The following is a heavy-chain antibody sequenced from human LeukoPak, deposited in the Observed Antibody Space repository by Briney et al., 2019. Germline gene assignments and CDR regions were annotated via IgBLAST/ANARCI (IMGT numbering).Heavy chain of an antibody. CDR3: ARYRLSDSPINWFDP. V-gene: IGHV1-18*01. CDR1: GYSFSSFG. Sequence: ASVKVSCKASGYSFSSFGITWVRQAPGQGLEWMGWISAYTGNAEYAQKFQGRVTLTTDTSTNTAYIELGSLMSDDTAVYYCARYRLSDSPINWFDPWGQGTLVTVSS. CDR2: ISAYTGNA. J-gene: IGHJ5*02. D-gene: IGHD3-22*01.